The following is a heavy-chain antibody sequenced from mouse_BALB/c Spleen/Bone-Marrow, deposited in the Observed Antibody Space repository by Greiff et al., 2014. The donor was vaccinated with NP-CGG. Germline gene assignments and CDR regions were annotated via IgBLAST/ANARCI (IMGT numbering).Heavy chain of an antibody. V-gene: IGHV5-9-4*01. CDR3: VRRGKEAMDY. CDR2: ISSGGIYT. D-gene: IGHD2-1*01. J-gene: IGHJ4*01. CDR1: GFTFSSYA. Sequence: EVKLEESGGGLVKPGGSLKLSCAASGFTFSSYAMSWVRQSPEKRLEWVAEISSGGIYTYYPDTVTGRFTISRDNARNTLYLEMSSLRSEDTAMYYCVRRGKEAMDYWGQGTSVTVSS.